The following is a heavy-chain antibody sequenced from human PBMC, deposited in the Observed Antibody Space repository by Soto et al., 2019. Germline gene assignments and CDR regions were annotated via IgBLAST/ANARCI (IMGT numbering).Heavy chain of an antibody. CDR3: ARDGRIVGAPDLDY. D-gene: IGHD1-26*01. CDR1: GGSISSSSYY. CDR2: IYYSGST. Sequence: SETLSLTCTVSGGSISSSSYYWGWIRQPPGKGLEWIGSIYYSGSTYYNPSLKSRVTISVDTSKNQFSLKLSSVTAADTAVYYCARDGRIVGAPDLDYWGQGTLVTVSS. J-gene: IGHJ4*02. V-gene: IGHV4-39*02.